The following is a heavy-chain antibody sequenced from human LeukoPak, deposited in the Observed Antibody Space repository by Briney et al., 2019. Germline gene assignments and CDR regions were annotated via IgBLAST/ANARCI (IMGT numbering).Heavy chain of an antibody. D-gene: IGHD6-6*01. V-gene: IGHV1-18*01. CDR2: ISAYNGAT. Sequence: ASVKVSCKASGYTFTSYAISWVRQAPGQGLEYMGWISAYNGATNYAQKFQGRVTLTTDSSTTTAYMELSSLRSEDTAVYYCARGGAARRTYYFDYWGQGTLVTVSS. CDR3: ARGGAARRTYYFDY. J-gene: IGHJ4*02. CDR1: GYTFTSYA.